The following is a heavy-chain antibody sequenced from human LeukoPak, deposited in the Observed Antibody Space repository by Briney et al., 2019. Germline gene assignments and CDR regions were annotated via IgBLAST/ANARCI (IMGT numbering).Heavy chain of an antibody. D-gene: IGHD6-25*01. CDR2: ISSSASAI. Sequence: GGSLRLSCAASGFTFSSYSMNWVRQAPGKGLEWVSYISSSASAIYYADSVKGRFTISRDNAKNSLYLQMNNLRAEDTAVYYCARDTAASPFDYWGQGTLVTVSS. CDR3: ARDTAASPFDY. J-gene: IGHJ4*02. CDR1: GFTFSSYS. V-gene: IGHV3-48*04.